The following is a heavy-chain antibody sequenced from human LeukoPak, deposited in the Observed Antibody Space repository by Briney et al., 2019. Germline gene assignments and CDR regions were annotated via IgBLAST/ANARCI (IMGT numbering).Heavy chain of an antibody. CDR2: IYYSGST. J-gene: IGHJ4*02. V-gene: IGHV4-59*12. CDR3: ARDPTTVTTIFDS. D-gene: IGHD4-17*01. CDR1: GGSISSYY. Sequence: SETLSLTCAVSGGSISSYYWSWIRQPPGKGLEWIGYIYYSGSTNYNPSLKSRVSMSGDTSKNQVSLKLRSVTAADTAVYYCARDPTTVTTIFDSWGQGTLVTVSS.